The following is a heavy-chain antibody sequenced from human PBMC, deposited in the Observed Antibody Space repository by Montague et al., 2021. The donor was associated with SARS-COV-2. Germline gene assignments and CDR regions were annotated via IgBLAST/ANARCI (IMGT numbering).Heavy chain of an antibody. Sequence: SETLSLTCSVSGGSINSSSHYWTWIRQPPGRGLEWLGRMYLAGATAYNPSHQGRATISVDTSKDQFSLKLHSVTAADTAVYYCASEGPAAAWYFLRWGQGIPVTVSS. CDR3: ASEGPAAAWYFLR. D-gene: IGHD2-2*01. J-gene: IGHJ1*01. CDR1: GGSINSSSHY. V-gene: IGHV4-39*07. CDR2: MYLAGAT.